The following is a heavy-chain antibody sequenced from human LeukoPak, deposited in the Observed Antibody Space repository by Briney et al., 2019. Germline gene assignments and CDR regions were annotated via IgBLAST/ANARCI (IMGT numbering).Heavy chain of an antibody. CDR2: ISGNEGPT. J-gene: IGHJ4*02. CDR1: GFTFGAYA. V-gene: IGHV3-23*01. CDR3: AKSSVRQLLSYFDY. Sequence: GGSLRLSCAGSGFTFGAYAMSWVRQAPGKGLEWVAGISGNEGPTYYADSVKGRFTISRDNSKNTLYLQMNSLRAEDTAVYYCAKSSVRQLLSYFDYWGQGTLVTVSS. D-gene: IGHD2-2*01.